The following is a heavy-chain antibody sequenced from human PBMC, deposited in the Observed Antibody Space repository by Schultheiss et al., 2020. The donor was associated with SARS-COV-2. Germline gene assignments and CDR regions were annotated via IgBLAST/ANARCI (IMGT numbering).Heavy chain of an antibody. V-gene: IGHV4-59*12. D-gene: IGHD6-19*01. J-gene: IGHJ4*02. CDR3: ARGFTGWSDY. Sequence: SETLSLTCTVSGGSISSYYWSWIRQPPGKGLEWIGYIYYSGNTNYNPSLKSRVTMSLDMSRNQFSLKLTSVTAADTAVYYCARGFTGWSDYWGQGTLVTVSS. CDR1: GGSISSYY. CDR2: IYYSGNT.